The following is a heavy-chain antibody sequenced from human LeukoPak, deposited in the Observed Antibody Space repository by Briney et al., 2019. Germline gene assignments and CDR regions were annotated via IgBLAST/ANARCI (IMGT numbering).Heavy chain of an antibody. CDR3: AKSGYNRFDY. J-gene: IGHJ4*02. CDR2: ISGSGGST. CDR1: GFTFSSYA. D-gene: IGHD5-24*01. V-gene: IGHV3-23*01. Sequence: GGSLRLSCAASGFTFSSYAMSWVRQAPGKGLEWVSGISGSGGSTNYADSVKGRFTVSRDNSKNTLYLQMNSLRADDTAVYFCAKSGYNRFDYWGQGTLVTVSS.